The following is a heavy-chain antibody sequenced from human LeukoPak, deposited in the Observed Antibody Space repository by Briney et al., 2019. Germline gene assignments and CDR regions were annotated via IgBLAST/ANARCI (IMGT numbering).Heavy chain of an antibody. D-gene: IGHD2-8*01. J-gene: IGHJ2*01. CDR3: ARARGDIVLMVYAIGEWYFDL. CDR1: GGSISGGGYY. CDR2: IYYSGST. Sequence: SQTLSLTCTVSGGSISGGGYYWSWIRQHPGKGLEWIGYIYYSGSTYYNPSLKSRVTISVDTSKNQFSLKPSSVTAADTAVYYCARARGDIVLMVYAIGEWYFDLWGRGTLVTVSS. V-gene: IGHV4-31*03.